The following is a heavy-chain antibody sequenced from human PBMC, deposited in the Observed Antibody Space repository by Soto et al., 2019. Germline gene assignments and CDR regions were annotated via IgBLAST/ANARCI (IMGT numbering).Heavy chain of an antibody. V-gene: IGHV1-18*01. CDR3: ARRTRWNDGGYYDYDMDV. CDR1: GYSFSSFG. CDR2: ISGYNGAT. J-gene: IGHJ6*02. D-gene: IGHD1-1*01. Sequence: GASVKVSCKASGYSFSSFGISWVRQAPGQGLEWLGWISGYNGATNYAQRVQGRVALTTDTSTSTAYMELRNLKSDDTAVYFCARRTRWNDGGYYDYDMDVWGQGTTVTVSS.